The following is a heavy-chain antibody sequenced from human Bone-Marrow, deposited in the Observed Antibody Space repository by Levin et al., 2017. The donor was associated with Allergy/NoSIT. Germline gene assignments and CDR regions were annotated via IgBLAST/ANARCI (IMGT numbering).Heavy chain of an antibody. D-gene: IGHD3-3*01. V-gene: IGHV4-59*01. CDR2: IYYRGDT. CDR1: GGSISGYY. Sequence: SETLSLTCTASGGSISGYYWTWIRQTPGKGLEWIGYIYYRGDTNYNPSLKSRVTISVDTSKNQFSLKLSSVTAADTAVYYCARVENYDLWRGYYYVGAFDIWGQGTMVTVSS. CDR3: ARVENYDLWRGYYYVGAFDI. J-gene: IGHJ3*02.